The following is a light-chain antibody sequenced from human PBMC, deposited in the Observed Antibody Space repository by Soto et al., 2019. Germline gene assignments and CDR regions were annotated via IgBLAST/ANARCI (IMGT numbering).Light chain of an antibody. V-gene: IGKV1-5*03. J-gene: IGKJ1*01. CDR2: KAS. CDR1: QSITSW. Sequence: IQMTQSPSTLSASVGDRVTITCRASQSITSWLAWFQQKPGKAPKLLIYKASSLESGVPSRFSRSGSGTEFTLTSSSLQPDDFATYFCQQYSSYWTFGQGTKVEIK. CDR3: QQYSSYWT.